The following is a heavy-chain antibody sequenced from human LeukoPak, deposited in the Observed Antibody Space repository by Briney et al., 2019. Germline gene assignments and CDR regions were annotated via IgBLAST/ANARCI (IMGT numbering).Heavy chain of an antibody. CDR2: IIPIFSTA. V-gene: IGHV1-69*13. CDR1: GGTFSSYA. J-gene: IGHJ5*02. Sequence: SVKVSCKASGGTFSSYAISWVRQAPGQGLEWMGGIIPIFSTANYAQKFQGRVTITADESTSTAYMELSSLRSEDTAVYYCARDAGDCGGDCYLNWFDPWGQGTLVTVSS. D-gene: IGHD2-21*01. CDR3: ARDAGDCGGDCYLNWFDP.